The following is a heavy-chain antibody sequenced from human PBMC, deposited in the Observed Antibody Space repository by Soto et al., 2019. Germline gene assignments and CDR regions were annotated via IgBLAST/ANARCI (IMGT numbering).Heavy chain of an antibody. V-gene: IGHV4-30-4*01. Sequence: QVQLQESGPGLVKPSQTLSLTCTVSGGSISSGDYYWSWIRQPPGKGLEWIGYIYYTGSTYYNPSLKGRVTISVDTSKNQFSLKLSSVTAADTAVYYCASRTVITPNWYFDIWGRGTLVTVSS. CDR3: ASRTVITPNWYFDI. J-gene: IGHJ2*01. CDR2: IYYTGST. D-gene: IGHD4-4*01. CDR1: GGSISSGDYY.